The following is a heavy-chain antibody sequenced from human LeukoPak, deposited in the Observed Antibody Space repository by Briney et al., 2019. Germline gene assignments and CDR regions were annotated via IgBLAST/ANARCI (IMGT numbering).Heavy chain of an antibody. CDR3: ARLPRYSSSWYLGY. V-gene: IGHV3-7*03. Sequence: GGSLRLSCAASGFTFSSYWMSWVRQAPGKGLEWVANIKQDGSEKYYVDSVKGRFTISRDNAKNSLYLQMNSLRAEDTAVYYCARLPRYSSSWYLGYWGQGTLVTVSS. CDR1: GFTFSSYW. D-gene: IGHD6-13*01. CDR2: IKQDGSEK. J-gene: IGHJ4*02.